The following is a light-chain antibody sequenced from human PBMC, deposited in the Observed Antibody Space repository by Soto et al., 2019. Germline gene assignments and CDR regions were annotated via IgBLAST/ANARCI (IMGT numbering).Light chain of an antibody. V-gene: IGLV1-44*01. CDR3: AVWDDSLNVPV. CDR2: SND. CDR1: WSNIGSNV. Sequence: QSVLTQPPSASETPGQRATISCSGRWSNIGSNVVKWYQQKPGAAPKLLIKSNDQRPSGVPERFSGSKSGTSASLAISGLQSDDEADYYCAVWDDSLNVPVFGGGTKVTVL. J-gene: IGLJ3*02.